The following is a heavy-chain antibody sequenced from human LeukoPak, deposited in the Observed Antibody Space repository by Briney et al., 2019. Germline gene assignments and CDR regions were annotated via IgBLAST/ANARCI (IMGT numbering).Heavy chain of an antibody. CDR3: ASVYDSSGYYPF. V-gene: IGHV4-34*01. CDR2: INHRGST. Sequence: SETLSLTCAVYGGSFSGYYWSWIRQPPGKGLEWIGEINHRGSTNYNPSLKSRVTISVDTSKNQFSLKLSSVTAADTAVYYCASVYDSSGYYPFWGQGTLVTVSS. CDR1: GGSFSGYY. D-gene: IGHD3-22*01. J-gene: IGHJ4*02.